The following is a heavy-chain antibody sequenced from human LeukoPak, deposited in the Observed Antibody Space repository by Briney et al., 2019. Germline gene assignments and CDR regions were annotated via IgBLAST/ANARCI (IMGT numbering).Heavy chain of an antibody. V-gene: IGHV4-30-4*08. D-gene: IGHD3-10*01. CDR1: GGSISSGDYY. J-gene: IGHJ5*02. CDR2: IYYSGST. CDR3: ARRSGSYPYWFDP. Sequence: SETLSLTCTVSGGSISSGDYYWSWIRQPPGKGLEWIGYIYYSGSTYYNPSLKSRVTISVDTSKNQFSLKLSSVTAADTAVYYCARRSGSYPYWFDPWGQGTLVTVSS.